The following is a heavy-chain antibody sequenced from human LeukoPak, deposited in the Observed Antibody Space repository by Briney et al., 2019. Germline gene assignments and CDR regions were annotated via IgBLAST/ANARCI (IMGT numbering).Heavy chain of an antibody. CDR1: GYTFTGYH. Sequence: GASVKVSCKASGYTFTGYHMHWVRQAPGQGLEWMGIINPSGGSTSYAQKFQGRVTMTRDTSTSTVYMELSSLRSEDTAVYYCARVRVWGVSSSWSPGVYYFDYWGQGTLVTVSS. V-gene: IGHV1-46*01. J-gene: IGHJ4*02. CDR2: INPSGGST. D-gene: IGHD6-13*01. CDR3: ARVRVWGVSSSWSPGVYYFDY.